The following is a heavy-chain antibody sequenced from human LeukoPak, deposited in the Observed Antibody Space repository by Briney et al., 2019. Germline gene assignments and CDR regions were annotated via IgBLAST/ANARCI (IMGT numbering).Heavy chain of an antibody. V-gene: IGHV3-21*01. Sequence: GGSLRLSCAASGFTFSTYSMTWVRQAPGKGLEWVSSITSSSSYIYYADSVKGRFTIFRDNAKNSLYLQMNSLRGEDTAVYYCARVRTVSNYYYYYMDVWGKGTTVTVSS. CDR2: ITSSSSYI. CDR3: ARVRTVSNYYYYYMDV. J-gene: IGHJ6*03. D-gene: IGHD4-17*01. CDR1: GFTFSTYS.